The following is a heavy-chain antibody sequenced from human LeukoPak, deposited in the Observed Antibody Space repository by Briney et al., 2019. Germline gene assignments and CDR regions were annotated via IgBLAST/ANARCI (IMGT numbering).Heavy chain of an antibody. CDR1: GFTFSSYA. CDR3: VKDLGGTGDGNYYYYGMDV. Sequence: GGSLRLSCSAYGFTFSSYAMHWVRQAPGKGLEYVSAISSNGGSTYYADSVKGRFTISRDNSKNTLYLQMSSLRAEDTAVYYCVKDLGGTGDGNYYYYGMDVWGQGTTVTVSS. V-gene: IGHV3-64D*06. J-gene: IGHJ6*02. D-gene: IGHD7-27*01. CDR2: ISSNGGST.